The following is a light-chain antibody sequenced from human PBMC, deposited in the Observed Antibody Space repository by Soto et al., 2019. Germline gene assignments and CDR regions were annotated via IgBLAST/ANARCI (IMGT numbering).Light chain of an antibody. CDR1: SSNIGSNY. J-gene: IGLJ3*02. CDR3: AAWHVSLRVL. CDR2: RNT. V-gene: IGLV1-47*01. Sequence: QSVLTQPPSASGTPGQRVTISCSGSSSNIGSNYVYWFQQLPGTAPKLLIYRNTQRPTGVPDRFSGSKSGTSASLAISGLRSESEADYYCAAWHVSLRVLFGGGTKLTRL.